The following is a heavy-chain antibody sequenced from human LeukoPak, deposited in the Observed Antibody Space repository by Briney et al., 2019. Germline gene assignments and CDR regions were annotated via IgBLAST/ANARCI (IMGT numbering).Heavy chain of an antibody. CDR1: GGSFSNYY. CDR2: INHVRST. Sequence: SETLSLTCAVNGGSFSNYYWSWIRQPPGKGLEWIGEINHVRSTYYNPSLESRVTISVDTSKNQISLKLSSVTAADTAVYYCARDLTPDGAFDIWGQGTMVTVSS. V-gene: IGHV4-34*01. J-gene: IGHJ3*02. CDR3: ARDLTPDGAFDI. D-gene: IGHD5-24*01.